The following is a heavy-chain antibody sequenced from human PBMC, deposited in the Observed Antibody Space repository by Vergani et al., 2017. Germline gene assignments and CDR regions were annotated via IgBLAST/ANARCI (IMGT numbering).Heavy chain of an antibody. CDR3: ARGGYYYDILTGYYYFDY. CDR2: INPNSGGT. D-gene: IGHD3-9*01. J-gene: IGHJ4*02. CDR1: GYTFTGYY. V-gene: IGHV1-2*02. Sequence: QVQLVQSGAEVKKPGASVKVSCKASGYTFTGYYMHWVRQAPGQGLEWMGWINPNSGGTNYAQKFQGRVTMTRDTSISTAYMELSRLRSDDTAVYYCARGGYYYDILTGYYYFDYWGQGTLGTVSS.